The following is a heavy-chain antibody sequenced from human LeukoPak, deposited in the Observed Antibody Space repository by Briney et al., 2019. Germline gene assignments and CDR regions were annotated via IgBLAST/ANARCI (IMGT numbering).Heavy chain of an antibody. CDR1: GFTFSSYA. D-gene: IGHD2-21*02. J-gene: IGHJ3*02. CDR2: ISGSGGST. Sequence: SGGSLRLSCAASGFTFSSYAMSWVRQAPGKGLEWVSAISGSGGSTYYADSVKGRFTISRDNSKNTLYPQMNSLRAEDTAVYYCAKGDFHYSVVVTPSYAFDIWGQGTMVTVSS. V-gene: IGHV3-23*01. CDR3: AKGDFHYSVVVTPSYAFDI.